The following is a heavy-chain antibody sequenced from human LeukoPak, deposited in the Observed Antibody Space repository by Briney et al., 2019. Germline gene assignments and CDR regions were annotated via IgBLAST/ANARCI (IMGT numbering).Heavy chain of an antibody. CDR3: ARGRGFGY. CDR2: INHSGST. V-gene: IGHV4-34*01. Sequence: SETLSLTCAVYGGSFSGYYWSWIRQPPGKGLEWIGEINHSGSTNYNPSLKCRVTVSVDTSKNQFSLKLSSVTAADTAVYYCARGRGFGYWGQGTLVTVSS. CDR1: GGSFSGYY. D-gene: IGHD3-10*01. J-gene: IGHJ4*02.